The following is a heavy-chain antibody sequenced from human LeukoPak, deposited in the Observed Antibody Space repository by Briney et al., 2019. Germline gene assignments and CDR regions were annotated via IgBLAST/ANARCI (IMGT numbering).Heavy chain of an antibody. V-gene: IGHV3-7*01. D-gene: IGHD3-3*01. CDR3: ARENYDFWSGYYPLDYYMDV. Sequence: GGSLRRSCAASGFTFSSYAMSWVRQAPGKGLEWVANIKQDGSEKYYVDSVKGRFTISRDNAKNSLYLQMNSLRAEDTAVYYCARENYDFWSGYYPLDYYMDVWGKGTTVTVSS. CDR1: GFTFSSYA. CDR2: IKQDGSEK. J-gene: IGHJ6*03.